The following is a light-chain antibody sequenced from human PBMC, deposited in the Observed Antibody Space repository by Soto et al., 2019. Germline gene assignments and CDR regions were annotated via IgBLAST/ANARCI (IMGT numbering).Light chain of an antibody. CDR3: LLFFGYAHV. J-gene: IGLJ1*01. CDR2: GTT. Sequence: QAVVTQEPSLTVSPGGTVTLTCASSTGPVTSDNFANWFQQKPGQAPRALIFGTTNKHPWTPPHFSGSLLGGKAALTLSGVQPEDEAEYYCLLFFGYAHVFGPGTKLTVL. V-gene: IGLV7-43*01. CDR1: TGPVTSDNF.